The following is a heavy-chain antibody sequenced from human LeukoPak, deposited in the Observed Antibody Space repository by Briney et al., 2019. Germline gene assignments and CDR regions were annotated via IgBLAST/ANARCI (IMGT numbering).Heavy chain of an antibody. Sequence: ASVKVSCKVSGSTLSELSMHWVRQAPGKGPEWLGGFDPQESATIYSPKLQGRLTMTEDTSTDTAYMELSRLRSDDTAVYYCARAPRYYYDSSGPSGYYFDYWGQGTLVTVSS. CDR1: GSTLSELS. V-gene: IGHV1-24*01. CDR2: FDPQESAT. D-gene: IGHD3-22*01. J-gene: IGHJ4*02. CDR3: ARAPRYYYDSSGPSGYYFDY.